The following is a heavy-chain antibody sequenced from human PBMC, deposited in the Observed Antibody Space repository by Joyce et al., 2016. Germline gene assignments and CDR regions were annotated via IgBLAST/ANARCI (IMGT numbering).Heavy chain of an antibody. V-gene: IGHV1-69*01. CDR3: ARYCSSTSCYIQGYYGMDV. J-gene: IGHJ6*02. D-gene: IGHD2-2*01. CDR1: GGTFSKFV. Sequence: QVQLVQSGAEVKKPGSSVTVSCKASGGTFSKFVFTWVRQAPGQGLEWMGGIIPMFGTAKYAQKFQGRVTITADEPTTTAYMELSGLRSEDTAVYYCARYCSSTSCYIQGYYGMDVWGQGTTVTVSS. CDR2: IIPMFGTA.